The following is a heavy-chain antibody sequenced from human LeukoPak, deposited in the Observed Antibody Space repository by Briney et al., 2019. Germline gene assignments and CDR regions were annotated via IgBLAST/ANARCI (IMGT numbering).Heavy chain of an antibody. CDR2: IGTYKGNT. D-gene: IGHD3-22*01. Sequence: ASVKVSCKTSGYTYTSDGISWVRQAPGQGLEWMGWIGTYKGNTNYAQMFQGRVTMTTDTSTSTAYMELKNLRSDDTAVYYCARTPGMVVVKTFYCMDVWGQGTTVTVSS. CDR3: ARTPGMVVVKTFYCMDV. V-gene: IGHV1-18*01. J-gene: IGHJ6*02. CDR1: GYTYTSDG.